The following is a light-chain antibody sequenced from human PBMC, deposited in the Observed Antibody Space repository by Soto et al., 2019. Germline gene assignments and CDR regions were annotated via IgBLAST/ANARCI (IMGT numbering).Light chain of an antibody. CDR2: ANT. Sequence: QAVVTQPPSVSGAPGQRVTISCTGSSSNIGAGYDVHWYQQLPGTAPKLVIYANTNRPSGVPDRFSGSKSGTSASLAITGLRAEDEADYYCQSYDSSLSGYVFGTGTKVTVL. J-gene: IGLJ1*01. V-gene: IGLV1-40*01. CDR3: QSYDSSLSGYV. CDR1: SSNIGAGYD.